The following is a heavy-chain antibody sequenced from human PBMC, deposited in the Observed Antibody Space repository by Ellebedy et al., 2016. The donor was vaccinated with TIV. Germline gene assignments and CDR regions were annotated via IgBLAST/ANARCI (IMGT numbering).Heavy chain of an antibody. V-gene: IGHV4-59*01. CDR3: ARDTTLYYYGSGSYYKWFDP. CDR1: GGSISSYY. CDR2: VSHTGST. Sequence: MPSETLSLTCTVSGGSISSYYWSWIRQPPGKGLEWIGYVSHTGSTNYSPSLQSRVTISVDTSKNQFSLKLSSVPPADPAVYYCARDTTLYYYGSGSYYKWFDPWGQGTLVTVSS. J-gene: IGHJ5*02. D-gene: IGHD3-10*01.